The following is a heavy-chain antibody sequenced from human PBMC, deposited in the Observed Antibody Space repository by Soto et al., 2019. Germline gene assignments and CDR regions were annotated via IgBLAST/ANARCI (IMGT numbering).Heavy chain of an antibody. V-gene: IGHV3-74*01. J-gene: IGHJ6*02. CDR1: GFTFSSYW. CDR2: INSDGSST. CDR3: ARDRRRDGARYGMDV. Sequence: GGSLRLSCAASGFTFSSYWMHWVRQAPGKGLVWVSRINSDGSSTSYADSVKGRFTISRDNAKNTLYLQMNSLRAEDTAVYYCARDRRRDGARYGMDVWGQGTTVTVSS.